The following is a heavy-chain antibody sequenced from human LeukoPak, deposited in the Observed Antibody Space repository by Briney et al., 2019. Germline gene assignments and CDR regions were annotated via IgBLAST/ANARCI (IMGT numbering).Heavy chain of an antibody. CDR1: GGSISSYY. CDR3: ANSDSSGYYVDY. V-gene: IGHV4-59*12. Sequence: SETLSLTCTVSGGSISSYYWSWIRQPPGKRLEWIGYIYYSGSTNYNPSLKSRVTISVDTSKNQFSLKLSSVTAADTAVYYCANSDSSGYYVDYWGQGTLVTVSS. J-gene: IGHJ4*02. D-gene: IGHD3-22*01. CDR2: IYYSGST.